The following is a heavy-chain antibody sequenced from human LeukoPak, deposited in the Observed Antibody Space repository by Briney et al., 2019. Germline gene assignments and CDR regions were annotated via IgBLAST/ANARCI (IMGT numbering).Heavy chain of an antibody. Sequence: GGSLRLSCAASGFTFSSYSMNWVRQAPGKGLEWVSSISSSSSSYIYYADSVKGRFTISRDNAKNSLYLQMNSLRAEDTAVYYCARPDTAMVRGYYFDYWGQGTLVTVSS. CDR1: GFTFSSYS. CDR3: ARPDTAMVRGYYFDY. CDR2: ISSSSSSYI. J-gene: IGHJ4*02. D-gene: IGHD5-18*01. V-gene: IGHV3-21*01.